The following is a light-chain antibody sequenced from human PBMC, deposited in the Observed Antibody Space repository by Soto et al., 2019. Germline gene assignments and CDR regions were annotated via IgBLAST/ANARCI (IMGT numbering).Light chain of an antibody. CDR2: ATS. J-gene: IGKJ2*01. CDR3: QQYDDSARYI. CDR1: QNINAKF. V-gene: IGKV3-20*01. Sequence: EIVLTQSPGTLSLSPGERATLSCRASQNINAKFSAWYQQKPGQPPSLLVFATSTRASGVPDRFGGSGSGRDFTLTISRLEPEDSALYFCQQYDDSARYIFGQGT.